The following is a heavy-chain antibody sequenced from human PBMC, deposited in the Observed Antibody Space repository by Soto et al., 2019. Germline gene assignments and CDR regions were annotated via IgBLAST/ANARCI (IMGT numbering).Heavy chain of an antibody. V-gene: IGHV4-4*02. CDR1: GGSISSSNW. D-gene: IGHD2-21*01. Sequence: SETLSLTCAVPGGSISSSNWWSWVRQPPGKGLEWIGEIYHSGSTNYNPSLKSRVTISVDKSKNQFSLKLSSVTAADTAVYYCARDLFEYYYGMDVWGQGTTVTVSS. CDR3: ARDLFEYYYGMDV. J-gene: IGHJ6*02. CDR2: IYHSGST.